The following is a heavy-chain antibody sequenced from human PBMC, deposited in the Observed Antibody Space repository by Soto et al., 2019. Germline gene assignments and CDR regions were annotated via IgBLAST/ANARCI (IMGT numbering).Heavy chain of an antibody. V-gene: IGHV1-8*01. Sequence: QVQLVQSGAEMKKPGASVKVSCRASGYTLTSYDINWVRQATGQGLEWMGWMNPDSGNTGYAQKFQGRVSMTSNTSISTAYMQLSSLRSEDTAVYYCARGRRSGYSYELGYWGQGTLVTVFS. D-gene: IGHD5-18*01. CDR2: MNPDSGNT. CDR3: ARGRRSGYSYELGY. CDR1: GYTLTSYD. J-gene: IGHJ4*02.